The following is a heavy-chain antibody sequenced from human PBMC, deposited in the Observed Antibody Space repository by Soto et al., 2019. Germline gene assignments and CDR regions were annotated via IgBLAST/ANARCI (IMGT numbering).Heavy chain of an antibody. CDR2: INPSGGST. J-gene: IGHJ5*02. Sequence: GASVKVSCKASGYTFTSYYMHWVRQAPGQGLEWMGIINPSGGSTSYAQKFQGRVTMTRDTSTSTVYMELSSLRSEDTAVYYCARDLGPGGYCTNGVCYTREFDPWGQGTLVTVSS. D-gene: IGHD2-8*01. V-gene: IGHV1-46*01. CDR1: GYTFTSYY. CDR3: ARDLGPGGYCTNGVCYTREFDP.